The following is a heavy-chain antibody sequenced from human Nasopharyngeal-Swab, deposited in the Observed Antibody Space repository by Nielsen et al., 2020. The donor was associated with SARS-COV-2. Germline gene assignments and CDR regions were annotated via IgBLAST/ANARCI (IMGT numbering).Heavy chain of an antibody. J-gene: IGHJ3*02. CDR2: ISRSGSSI. CDR3: AREERIPMIVVVITKAFDI. V-gene: IGHV3-11*04. D-gene: IGHD3-22*01. Sequence: GESLKISCAASGFTFSDYYMSWIRQAPGKGLEWVSYISRSGSSIFYADSVKGRFTISRDNAKNSLYLQMNSLRAEDTAVYYCAREERIPMIVVVITKAFDIWGQGTMVTVSS. CDR1: GFTFSDYY.